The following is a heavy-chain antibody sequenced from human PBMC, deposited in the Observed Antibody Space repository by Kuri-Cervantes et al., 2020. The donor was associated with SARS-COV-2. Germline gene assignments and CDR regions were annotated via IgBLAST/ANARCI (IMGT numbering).Heavy chain of an antibody. CDR2: ISGSGGST. Sequence: GESLKISCAGSGFTFSSYAMSWVRQAPGKGLEWVSAISGSGGSTYYADSVKGRFTISRDNSKNTLYLQMNSLRAEDTAVYYCAKDLYFGPGSVRAVAPTGWDYWGQGTLVTVSS. CDR1: GFTFSSYA. V-gene: IGHV3-23*01. D-gene: IGHD3/OR15-3a*01. CDR3: AKDLYFGPGSVRAVAPTGWDY. J-gene: IGHJ4*02.